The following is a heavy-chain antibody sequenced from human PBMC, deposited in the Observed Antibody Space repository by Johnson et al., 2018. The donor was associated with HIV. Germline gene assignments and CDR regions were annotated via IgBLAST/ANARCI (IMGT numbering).Heavy chain of an antibody. CDR1: GFTFSDYY. CDR2: ISGSGSTI. Sequence: QVQLVESGGGLVQPGRSLRLSCAASGFTFSDYYMSWIRQAPGKGLEWVSYISGSGSTIYYADSVKGRFTISRDNAKNSLYLQMNSLRAEDTAVYYCARNGLVPAAKGVAFDIWGQGTMVTGSS. J-gene: IGHJ3*02. CDR3: ARNGLVPAAKGVAFDI. V-gene: IGHV3-11*04. D-gene: IGHD2-2*01.